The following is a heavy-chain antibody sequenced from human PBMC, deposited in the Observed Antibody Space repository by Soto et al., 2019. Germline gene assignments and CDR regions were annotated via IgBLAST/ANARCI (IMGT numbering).Heavy chain of an antibody. CDR1: GYTFTSYA. CDR2: INAGNGNT. J-gene: IGHJ4*02. CDR3: AREAGHEYSNYGYFDY. Sequence: ASVKVSGKASGYTFTSYARQWVRQAPGQGLEWMGWINAGNGNTKHSQKFQGRVTITRDTSASTAYMELSSLRSEDTAVYYCAREAGHEYSNYGYFDYGCQGTLVIXS. D-gene: IGHD4-4*01. V-gene: IGHV1-3*01.